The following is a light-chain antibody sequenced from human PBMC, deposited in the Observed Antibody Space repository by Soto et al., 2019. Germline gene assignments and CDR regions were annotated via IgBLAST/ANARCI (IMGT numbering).Light chain of an antibody. Sequence: EIVMTQSPATLSVSPGERATLSCRSSQSVSSNLAWYQQKPGQAPRLLIFRASSRATGVPARFSGSGSGTEFTLKISRVEAEDVGVYYCMQGTHWPPITFGQGTRLEIK. V-gene: IGKV3-15*01. CDR3: MQGTHWPPIT. CDR2: RAS. J-gene: IGKJ5*01. CDR1: QSVSSN.